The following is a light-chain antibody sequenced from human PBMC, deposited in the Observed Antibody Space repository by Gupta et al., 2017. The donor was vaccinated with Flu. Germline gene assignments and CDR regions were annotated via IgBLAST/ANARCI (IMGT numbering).Light chain of an antibody. Sequence: QLVLTHSPSASASLGASVKLTCTLSSGHSSYAIARHQQQPEKGPRYLMKLNSDGSHSKGDGIPDRFSGSSSGAERYLTISSLQAEDEADYYCQTWGTGIRVFGGGTKLTVL. V-gene: IGLV4-69*01. CDR3: QTWGTGIRV. J-gene: IGLJ3*02. CDR1: SGHSSYA. CDR2: LNSDGSH.